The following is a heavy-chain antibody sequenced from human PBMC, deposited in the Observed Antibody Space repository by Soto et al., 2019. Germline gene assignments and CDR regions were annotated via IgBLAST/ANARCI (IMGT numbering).Heavy chain of an antibody. J-gene: IGHJ6*02. CDR3: ARSIVVVPAATAPLTDPYYYYYYGMDV. CDR1: GYTFTSYD. V-gene: IGHV1-8*01. CDR2: MNPNSGNT. Sequence: ASVKVSCKASGYTFTSYDINWVRQATGQGLEWMGWMNPNSGNTGYAQKFQGRVTMTRNTSISTAYMELSSLRSEDTAVYYCARSIVVVPAATAPLTDPYYYYYYGMDVWGQGTTVTVSS. D-gene: IGHD2-2*01.